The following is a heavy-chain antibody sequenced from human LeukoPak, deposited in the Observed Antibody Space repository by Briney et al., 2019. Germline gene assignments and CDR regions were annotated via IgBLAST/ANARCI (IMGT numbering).Heavy chain of an antibody. CDR2: IYTSGST. CDR1: GGSISSYY. CDR3: ARSRPSGLRFLVRGNWFDP. D-gene: IGHD3-3*01. J-gene: IGHJ5*02. Sequence: SETLSLTCTVSGGSISSYYWSWIRQPAGKGLEWIGRIYTSGSTNYNPSLKSRVTISVDTSKNQFSLKLSSVTAADTAVYYCARSRPSGLRFLVRGNWFDPWGQGTLVTVSS. V-gene: IGHV4-4*07.